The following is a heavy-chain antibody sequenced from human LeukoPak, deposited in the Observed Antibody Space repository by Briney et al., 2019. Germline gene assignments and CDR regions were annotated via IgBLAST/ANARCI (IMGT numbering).Heavy chain of an antibody. CDR3: AKEHKWNAFYYYYYMDV. CDR2: IRYDGSNK. D-gene: IGHD1-1*01. J-gene: IGHJ6*03. CDR1: GFTFSSYG. Sequence: PGGSLRLSCAASGFTFSSYGMHWVRQAPGKGLEWVAFIRYDGSNKYYADSVKGRFTISRDNSKNTLYLQMNSLRAEDTAVYYCAKEHKWNAFYYYYYMDVWGKGTTVTISS. V-gene: IGHV3-30*02.